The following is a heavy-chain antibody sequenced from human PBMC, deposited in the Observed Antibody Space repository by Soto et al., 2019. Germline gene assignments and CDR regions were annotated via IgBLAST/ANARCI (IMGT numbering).Heavy chain of an antibody. J-gene: IGHJ4*02. D-gene: IGHD2-8*01. V-gene: IGHV4-59*02. CDR1: GGSVTSHH. CDR2: TSYTGTT. Sequence: SETLSLTCFVSGGSVTSHHWSWIRQFPGQGLEWIAYTSYTGTTIYNPSLMGRVTMSVDMSKNHVFLELTSVTAADTAIYYCARYCNNFDCHHLYYFDSWGQGTQVTVSS. CDR3: ARYCNNFDCHHLYYFDS.